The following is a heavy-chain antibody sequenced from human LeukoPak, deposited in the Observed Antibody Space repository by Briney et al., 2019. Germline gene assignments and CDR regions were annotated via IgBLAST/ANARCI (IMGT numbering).Heavy chain of an antibody. Sequence: ASETLSLTCAVSGASISGSGYYLGWIRQPPGKGLEWIGNIYYTGNTYYNASLQSRVTISIDTSKNQFSLRPNSVTAADTAMYYCAKSGGYGLDYWGQGTLVTVSS. D-gene: IGHD1-26*01. J-gene: IGHJ4*02. V-gene: IGHV4-39*01. CDR2: IYYTGNT. CDR3: AKSGGYGLDY. CDR1: GASISGSGYY.